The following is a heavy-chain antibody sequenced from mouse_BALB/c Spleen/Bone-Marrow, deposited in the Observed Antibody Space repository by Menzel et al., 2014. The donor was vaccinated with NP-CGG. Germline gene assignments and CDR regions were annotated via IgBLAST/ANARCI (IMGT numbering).Heavy chain of an antibody. V-gene: IGHV1S81*02. CDR1: GYTFTSYY. CDR2: INPSNGGT. Sequence: VQLVESGAELVKPGASVKLSCKASGYTFTSYYMYWVKQRPGQGLEWIGEINPSNGGTNFNEKFKSRATLTVDKSSSTAYMQLSSLTSEDSAVHYCTRGSTWDFDYWGQGTTLTVSS. J-gene: IGHJ2*01. CDR3: TRGSTWDFDY. D-gene: IGHD4-1*01.